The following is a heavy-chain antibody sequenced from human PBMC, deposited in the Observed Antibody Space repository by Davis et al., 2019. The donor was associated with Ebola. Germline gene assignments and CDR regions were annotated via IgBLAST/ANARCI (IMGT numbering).Heavy chain of an antibody. CDR2: IYYSGST. Sequence: PSETLSLTCTVSGGSISSYYWSWIRQPPGKGLEWIGYIYYSGSTNYNPSLKSRVTISVDTSKNQFSLKLSSVTAADTAVYYCARLRGTTVTDFDYWGQGTLVTVSS. CDR1: GGSISSYY. V-gene: IGHV4-59*08. CDR3: ARLRGTTVTDFDY. D-gene: IGHD4-17*01. J-gene: IGHJ4*02.